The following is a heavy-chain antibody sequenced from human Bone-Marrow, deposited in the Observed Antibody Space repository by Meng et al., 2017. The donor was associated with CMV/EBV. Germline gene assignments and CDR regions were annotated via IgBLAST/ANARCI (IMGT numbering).Heavy chain of an antibody. J-gene: IGHJ4*02. Sequence: GESLKISCAASGFTFDEYGMHWVRQTPSKGLEWVAFIRHDGTNKFYGDSVKGRFTISRDNSKNTVSLQMNSLRPEETAIYYCAKDLLLFGGANAYFDSWGQGTQVTGSS. CDR1: GFTFDEYG. CDR3: AKDLLLFGGANAYFDS. V-gene: IGHV3-30*02. D-gene: IGHD3-10*01. CDR2: IRHDGTNK.